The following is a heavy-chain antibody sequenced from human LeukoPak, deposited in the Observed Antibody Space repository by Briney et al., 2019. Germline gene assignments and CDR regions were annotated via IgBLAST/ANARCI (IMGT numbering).Heavy chain of an antibody. CDR3: ARSGTSFNWSDP. Sequence: ASVKVSCKASGGTFSSYAISWVRQAPGQGLEWMGGIIPIFGTANYAQKFQGRVTITADESTSTAYMELSSLRSEDTAVYCCARSGTSFNWSDPWGQGTLVTVSS. CDR2: IIPIFGTA. D-gene: IGHD6-25*01. J-gene: IGHJ5*02. CDR1: GGTFSSYA. V-gene: IGHV1-69*13.